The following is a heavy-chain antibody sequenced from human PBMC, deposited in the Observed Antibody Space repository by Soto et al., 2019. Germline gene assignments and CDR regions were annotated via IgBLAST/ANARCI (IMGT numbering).Heavy chain of an antibody. J-gene: IGHJ4*02. CDR2: ISYDGSNK. V-gene: IGHV3-30*18. CDR3: AKDVGSSSIPDY. D-gene: IGHD6-6*01. Sequence: QVQLVESGGGVVQPGRSLRLSCAASGFTFSSYGMHWVRQAPGKGLEWVAVISYDGSNKYYADSVKGRFTISRDNSKNTLYLQMNSLRAEDTAVYYCAKDVGSSSIPDYWGQGTLVTVSS. CDR1: GFTFSSYG.